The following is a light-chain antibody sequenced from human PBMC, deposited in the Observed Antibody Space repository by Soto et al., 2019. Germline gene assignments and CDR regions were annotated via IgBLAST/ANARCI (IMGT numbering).Light chain of an antibody. CDR2: EVN. CDR3: SSYAGSSTPYV. CDR1: SSDVGGYNF. V-gene: IGLV2-8*01. J-gene: IGLJ1*01. Sequence: QAVVTQPPSASGSPGQSVAVSCTGTSSDVGGYNFVSWYQHHPGKAPKLLIFEVNKRPSGVPDRFSGSKSGNTASLTVSGLQAEDEADYYCSSYAGSSTPYVFGTGTKLTVL.